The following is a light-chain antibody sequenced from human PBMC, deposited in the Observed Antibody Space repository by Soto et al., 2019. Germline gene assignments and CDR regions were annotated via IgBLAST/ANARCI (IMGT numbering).Light chain of an antibody. V-gene: IGLV1-44*01. CDR3: ATWDDTLRSWV. Sequence: QSVLTQPPSASGTPGQRVTSSCSGSNSNIGTNAVNWYQQIPGTAPKLLIYNNNQRPSGVPDRFSGSKSGTSASLTISGLHSDDEADYPCATWDDTLRSWVFGGGTKLTVL. CDR1: NSNIGTNA. CDR2: NNN. J-gene: IGLJ3*02.